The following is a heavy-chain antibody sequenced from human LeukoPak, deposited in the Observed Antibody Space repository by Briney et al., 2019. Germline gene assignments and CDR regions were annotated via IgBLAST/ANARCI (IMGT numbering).Heavy chain of an antibody. CDR2: IRYDGSNK. D-gene: IGHD3-16*02. J-gene: IGHJ6*03. CDR1: GFTFSSYG. V-gene: IGHV3-30*02. Sequence: GGSLRLSCAASGFTFSSYGMHWVRQAPGKGLEWVAFIRYDGSNKYYADSVKGRFTISRDNSKNTLYLQMNSLRAEDTAVYYCAKQNITFGGVIVRYYYYYYMDVWGKGTTVTISS. CDR3: AKQNITFGGVIVRYYYYYYMDV.